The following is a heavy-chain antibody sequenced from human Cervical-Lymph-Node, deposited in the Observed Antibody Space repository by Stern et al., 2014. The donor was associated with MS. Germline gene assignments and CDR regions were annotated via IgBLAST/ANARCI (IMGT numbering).Heavy chain of an antibody. CDR1: GGFLSPYY. CDR2: IYYTGRT. CDR3: ARTLDKPVTGPNWYFDI. J-gene: IGHJ2*01. V-gene: IGHV4-59*01. D-gene: IGHD6-19*01. Sequence: QVQLVESGPGLVKPSETLSLTCTVSGGFLSPYYWNWIRQPPGKGLEWLGHIYYTGRTNYSPSLRSRLTISVDTSKNQFSLTLSSVTAADTAVYYCARTLDKPVTGPNWYFDIWGRGTLVTVSS.